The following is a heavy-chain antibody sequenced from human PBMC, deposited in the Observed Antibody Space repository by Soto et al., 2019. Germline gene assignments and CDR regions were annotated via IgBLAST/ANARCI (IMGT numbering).Heavy chain of an antibody. Sequence: SVKVSCKASGGTFSSYRINWVRQAPGQVLEWVGGIVPIYRTADYAQTFQGRVTITADESSRTSYMDLRSLKSQDTAVYYCVRDSGAKLSRSWGQGTMVTVSS. D-gene: IGHD6-13*01. CDR3: VRDSGAKLSRS. CDR1: GGTFSSYR. V-gene: IGHV1-69*13. J-gene: IGHJ4*02. CDR2: IVPIYRTA.